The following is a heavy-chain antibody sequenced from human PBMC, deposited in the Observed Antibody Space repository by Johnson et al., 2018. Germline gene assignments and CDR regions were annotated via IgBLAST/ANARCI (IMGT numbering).Heavy chain of an antibody. V-gene: IGHV3-7*01. D-gene: IGHD4-17*01. CDR1: GFSFSSYW. CDR2: IKPDGTEI. CDR3: ATSRDYADFDH. J-gene: IGHJ4*02. Sequence: EVQLVESGGGLVQXGESXRLXCAASGFSFSSYWMSWVRQTPGKGLEWVANIKPDGTEIYAVESVKGRFTFSRDNAKNSLSLQMNSLRAEDTGIYYCATSRDYADFDHWGQGTLVTVSS.